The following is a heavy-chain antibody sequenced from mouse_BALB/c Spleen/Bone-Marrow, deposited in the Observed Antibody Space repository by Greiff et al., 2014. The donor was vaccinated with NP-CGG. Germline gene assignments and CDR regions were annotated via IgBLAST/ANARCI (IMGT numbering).Heavy chain of an antibody. J-gene: IGHJ2*01. CDR3: ARYYYGSSYFDY. D-gene: IGHD1-1*01. Sequence: EVQVVESGAELVKPGASVKLSCTASGFNIKDTYMHWVKQRPEQGLEWIGRIDPANGNTKYDPKFQGKVTITADTSSNPAYLQLSSLTSEDTAFYYCARYYYGSSYFDYWGQGTTLTVSS. CDR2: IDPANGNT. CDR1: GFNIKDTY. V-gene: IGHV14-3*02.